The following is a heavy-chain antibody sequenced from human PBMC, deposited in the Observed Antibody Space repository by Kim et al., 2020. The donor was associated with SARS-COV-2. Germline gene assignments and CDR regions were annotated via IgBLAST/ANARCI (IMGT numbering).Heavy chain of an antibody. D-gene: IGHD3-3*01. J-gene: IGHJ4*01. V-gene: IGHV4-59*08. CDR1: GGSISSYY. CDR3: ARRYYDFWSGYQYYFDY. Sequence: SETLSLTCTVSGGSISSYYWSWIRQPPGKGLEWIGYIYYSGSTNYNPSLKSRVTISVDTSKNQFSLKLSSVTAADTAVYYCARRYYDFWSGYQYYFDYWG. CDR2: IYYSGST.